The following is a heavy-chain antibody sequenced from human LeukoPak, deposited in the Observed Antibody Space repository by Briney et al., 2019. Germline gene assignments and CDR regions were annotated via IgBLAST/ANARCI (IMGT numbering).Heavy chain of an antibody. CDR1: GGSIGRGRYY. CDR2: IYYTGTT. J-gene: IGHJ4*02. D-gene: IGHD3-16*01. V-gene: IGHV4-39*01. Sequence: SETLSLTCAVSGGSIGRGRYYWGWIRQPPGKGLEWIGAIYYTGTTYYNPSLKSRVTISADTSKNQFSLKLTAVTAADTAVYYCARRGDYWGQGILVTVSS. CDR3: ARRGDY.